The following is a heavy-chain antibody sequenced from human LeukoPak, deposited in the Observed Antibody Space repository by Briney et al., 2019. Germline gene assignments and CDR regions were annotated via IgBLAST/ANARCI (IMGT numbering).Heavy chain of an antibody. D-gene: IGHD6-19*01. CDR3: ASSQKWLDLFDY. CDR1: GGSISSGSYY. J-gene: IGHJ4*02. CDR2: IYTSGST. Sequence: PSETLSLTCTASGGSISSGSYYWSWIRQPAGKGLEWIGRIYTSGSTNYNPSLKSRVTISVDTSKNQFSLKLSSVTAADTAVYYCASSQKWLDLFDYWGQGTLATVSS. V-gene: IGHV4-61*02.